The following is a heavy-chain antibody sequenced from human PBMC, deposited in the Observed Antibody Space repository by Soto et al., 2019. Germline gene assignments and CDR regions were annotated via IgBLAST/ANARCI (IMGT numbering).Heavy chain of an antibody. Sequence: RWIRQAPGQGLEWISNIKQDGSDRNYADSVKGRFSISRDNADNSIHLQMNSLRAEDTAVYYCARLSYGEFRYFDTWAQGTVVTVS. CDR2: IKQDGSDR. D-gene: IGHD3-9*01. CDR3: ARLSYGEFRYFDT. V-gene: IGHV3-7*01. J-gene: IGHJ1*01.